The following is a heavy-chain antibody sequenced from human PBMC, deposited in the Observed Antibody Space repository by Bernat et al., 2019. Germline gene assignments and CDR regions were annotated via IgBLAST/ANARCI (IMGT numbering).Heavy chain of an antibody. CDR2: IKSKRDGETT. J-gene: IGHJ4*02. Sequence: EVQLVESGGGLVKPGGSLRLSCAVSGSTFSNVWMTWVRQAPGKGLEWVGRIKSKRDGETTDFAAPVKGRFTISRDDSKKTVYLQMNSLKTEDTAMYYCHTGAPSGTFYDYWGQGTLVTVSS. CDR1: GSTFSNVW. V-gene: IGHV3-15*01. CDR3: HTGAPSGTFYDY.